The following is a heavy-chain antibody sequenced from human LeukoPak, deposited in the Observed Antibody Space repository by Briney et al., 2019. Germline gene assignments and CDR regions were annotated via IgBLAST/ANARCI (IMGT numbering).Heavy chain of an antibody. Sequence: ASVKVSCKASGYTFTGYYMHWVRQAPGQGLKWMGWINPNSGGTNYAQKFQGRVTMTRDTSISTAYMELSRLRSDDTAVYYCARERKAAAGINWFDPWGQGTLVTVSS. D-gene: IGHD6-13*01. CDR1: GYTFTGYY. J-gene: IGHJ5*02. V-gene: IGHV1-2*02. CDR3: ARERKAAAGINWFDP. CDR2: INPNSGGT.